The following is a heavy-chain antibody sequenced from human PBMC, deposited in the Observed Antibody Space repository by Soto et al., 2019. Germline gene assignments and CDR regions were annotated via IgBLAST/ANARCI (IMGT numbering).Heavy chain of an antibody. J-gene: IGHJ5*02. CDR2: IIPIFGTA. Sequence: SVKVSCKASGGTFSSYAISWVRQAPGQGLEWMGGIIPIFGTANYAQKFQGRVTITADESTSTAYMELSSLRSEDTAVYYCARDAYYDFWSGYYTPSWGQGTLVTVSS. CDR1: GGTFSSYA. D-gene: IGHD3-3*01. CDR3: ARDAYYDFWSGYYTPS. V-gene: IGHV1-69*13.